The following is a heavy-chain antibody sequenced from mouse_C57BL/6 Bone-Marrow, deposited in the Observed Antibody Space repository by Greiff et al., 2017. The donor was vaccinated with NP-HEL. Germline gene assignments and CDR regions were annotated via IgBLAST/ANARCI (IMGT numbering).Heavy chain of an antibody. V-gene: IGHV1-59*01. CDR1: GYTFTSYW. CDR2: IDPSDSYT. D-gene: IGHD3-3*01. CDR3: ARWGRGY. Sequence: VKLQQPGAELVRPGTSVKLSCKASGYTFTSYWMHWVKQRPGQGLEWIGVIDPSDSYTNYNQKFKGKATLTVDTSSSTAYMQLSSLTSEDSAVYYCARWGRGYWGQGTTLTVSS. J-gene: IGHJ2*01.